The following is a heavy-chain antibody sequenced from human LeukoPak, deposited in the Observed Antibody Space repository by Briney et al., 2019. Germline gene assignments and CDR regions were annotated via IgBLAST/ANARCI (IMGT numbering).Heavy chain of an antibody. D-gene: IGHD3-10*01. CDR2: ISYDGSNK. CDR3: AKGDYGSGSYYRGNYYMDV. J-gene: IGHJ6*03. V-gene: IGHV3-30*04. CDR1: GFTFSSYA. Sequence: GGSLRLSCAASGFTFSSYAMHWVRQAPGKGLEWVAVISYDGSNKYYADSVKGRFTISRDNSKNTLYLQMNSLRAEDTAVYYCAKGDYGSGSYYRGNYYMDVWGKGTTVTVSS.